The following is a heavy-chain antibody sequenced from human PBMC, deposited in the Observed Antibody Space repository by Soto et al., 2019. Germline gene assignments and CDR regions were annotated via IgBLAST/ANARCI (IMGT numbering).Heavy chain of an antibody. Sequence: PGGSLRLSCAASGFTFSSYGMHWVRQAPGKGLEWVAVISYDGSNKYYADSVKGRFTISRDNSKNTLYLQMNSLRAEDTAVYYCATHGAVAGTVDYWGQGTLVTVSS. CDR2: ISYDGSNK. CDR1: GFTFSSYG. V-gene: IGHV3-30*03. J-gene: IGHJ4*02. D-gene: IGHD6-19*01. CDR3: ATHGAVAGTVDY.